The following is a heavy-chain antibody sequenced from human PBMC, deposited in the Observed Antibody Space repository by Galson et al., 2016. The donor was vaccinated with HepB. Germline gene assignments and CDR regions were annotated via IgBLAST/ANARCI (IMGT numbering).Heavy chain of an antibody. Sequence: SLRLSCAASEFIVNSNYMTWVRQAPGKGLEWVSTIFSGGTTYYADSVKGRFTLSRDNSRNTLYLQMNNLRAEDTAVYYCARYNYGRGAYYYYGLDVWGQGTTVIVSS. CDR3: ARYNYGRGAYYYYGLDV. CDR1: EFIVNSNY. J-gene: IGHJ6*02. CDR2: IFSGGTT. V-gene: IGHV3-53*01. D-gene: IGHD5-18*01.